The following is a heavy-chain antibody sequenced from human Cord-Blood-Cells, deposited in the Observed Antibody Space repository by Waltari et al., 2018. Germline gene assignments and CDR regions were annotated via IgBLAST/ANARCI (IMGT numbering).Heavy chain of an antibody. D-gene: IGHD6-13*01. CDR3: ATYSSSLYAFDI. J-gene: IGHJ3*02. CDR1: GFTLRTSG. V-gene: IGHV3-30*03. CDR2: ISYDGSNK. Sequence: QVQLVESGGGVVQPGRSLRLSCAASGFTLRTSGMHWVRQARGKGLEWVAVISYDGSNKYYADSVKGRFTISRDNSKNTLYLQMNSLRAEDTAVYYCATYSSSLYAFDIWGQGTMVTVSS.